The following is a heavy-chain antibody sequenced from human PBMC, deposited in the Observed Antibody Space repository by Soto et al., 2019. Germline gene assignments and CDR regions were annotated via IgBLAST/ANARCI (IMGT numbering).Heavy chain of an antibody. V-gene: IGHV1-3*01. J-gene: IGHJ6*02. CDR1: GYTFSRYG. CDR3: ARGGDLGYNYYSGMDV. Sequence: QVQLVQSGAEVKKPGASVKVSCKASGYTFSRYGKHWVRQAPGQRLEWMGWINAGNGNTKYSQKFQGRVTITRDTSASTAYMELSSLRSEDTAVYYCARGGDLGYNYYSGMDVWGQGTTVTVSS. CDR2: INAGNGNT. D-gene: IGHD3-10*01.